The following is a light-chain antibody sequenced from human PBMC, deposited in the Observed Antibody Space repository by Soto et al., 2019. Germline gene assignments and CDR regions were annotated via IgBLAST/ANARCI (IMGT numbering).Light chain of an antibody. J-gene: IGKJ1*01. CDR1: QSIGDT. CDR3: QQYGSSQWT. V-gene: IGKV3-20*01. CDR2: GAS. Sequence: EIVMTQSPATLSVSPGGRAPISCRASQSIGDTLAWYQQKPGQAPRVIIYGASNRATGIPDRFSGSGSGTDCTLTISRLEPEDVAVYYCQQYGSSQWTLGQGTKVDIK.